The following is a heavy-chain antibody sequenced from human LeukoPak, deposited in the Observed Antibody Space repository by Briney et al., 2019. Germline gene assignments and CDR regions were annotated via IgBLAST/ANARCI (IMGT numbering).Heavy chain of an antibody. D-gene: IGHD6-13*01. CDR3: ARQGSAAGMGNWFDP. J-gene: IGHJ5*02. CDR2: IYPGDSDT. Sequence: GESLKISCQGSGYSFTSYWTGWVRQMPGKGLEWMGIIYPGDSDTRYSPSFQGQVTISADKSISTAYLQWSSLKASDTAMYYCARQGSAAGMGNWFDPWGQGTLVTVSS. V-gene: IGHV5-51*01. CDR1: GYSFTSYW.